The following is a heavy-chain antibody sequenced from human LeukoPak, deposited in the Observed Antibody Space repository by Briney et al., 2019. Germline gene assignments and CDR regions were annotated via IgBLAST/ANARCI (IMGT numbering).Heavy chain of an antibody. D-gene: IGHD3-3*02. CDR3: ARGLAYWYFDL. CDR1: GGSISSYY. CDR2: IYYSGST. J-gene: IGHJ2*01. V-gene: IGHV4-59*01. Sequence: SETLSLTCTVSGGSISSYYWSWIRQPPGKGLEWIGYIYYSGSTNYNPSLKSRVTISVDTSKNQFSLKLSSVTAADTAVYYCARGLAYWYFDLWGRGTLVTVSS.